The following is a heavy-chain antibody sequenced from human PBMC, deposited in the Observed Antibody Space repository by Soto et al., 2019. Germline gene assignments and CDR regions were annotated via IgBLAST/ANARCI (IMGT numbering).Heavy chain of an antibody. CDR3: ARDRIDYDYVWGSYTYYFDY. V-gene: IGHV3-48*02. Sequence: EVQLVESGGGLVQPGGSLRLSCAASGFTFSSYSMNWVRQAPGEGLEWVSYISSSSISIYYVESVKGRFTISRENAKNSLYLQMNSLRDEDTAVYYCARDRIDYDYVWGSYTYYFDYWGQGTLVTVSS. D-gene: IGHD3-16*01. J-gene: IGHJ4*02. CDR2: ISSSSISI. CDR1: GFTFSSYS.